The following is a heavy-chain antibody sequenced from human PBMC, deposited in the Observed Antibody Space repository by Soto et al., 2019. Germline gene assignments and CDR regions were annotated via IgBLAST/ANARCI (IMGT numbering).Heavy chain of an antibody. CDR1: GFTFSSYS. CDR3: AVMTTVTKTAYYYYGMDV. CDR2: ISSSSSTI. V-gene: IGHV3-48*02. Sequence: PGGSLRLSCAASGFTFSSYSMNWVRQAPGKGLEWVSYISSSSSTIYYADSVKGRFTISRDNAKNSLYLQMNSLRDEDTAVYYCAVMTTVTKTAYYYYGMDVWGQGTTVTVSS. D-gene: IGHD4-4*01. J-gene: IGHJ6*02.